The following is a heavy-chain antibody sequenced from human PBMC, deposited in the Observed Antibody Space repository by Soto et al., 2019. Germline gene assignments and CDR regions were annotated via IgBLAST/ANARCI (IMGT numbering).Heavy chain of an antibody. CDR3: ARAFRAGYGGYYYYMDV. CDR1: GFSLSNARMG. J-gene: IGHJ6*03. Sequence: GSGPTLVNPTETLTLTCTVSGFSLSNARMGVSWIRQPPGKALEWLAHIFSNDEKSYSTSLKSRLTISKDTSKSQVVLTMTNMDPVDTATYYCARAFRAGYGGYYYYMDVWGKGTTVTVSS. V-gene: IGHV2-26*01. CDR2: IFSNDEK. D-gene: IGHD1-1*01.